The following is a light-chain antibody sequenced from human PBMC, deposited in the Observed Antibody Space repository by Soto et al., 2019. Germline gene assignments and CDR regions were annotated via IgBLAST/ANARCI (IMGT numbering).Light chain of an antibody. Sequence: EIVLTQSPGTLSLSPGERATVSCRASQSVGSYFAWYQQKPGQAPRLLIYDVSNRATGIPARFSGSGSGTDFTLSISSLEPDDFAVYYCQQRGNWPVTFGQGTRVDIK. CDR1: QSVGSY. CDR2: DVS. CDR3: QQRGNWPVT. J-gene: IGKJ1*01. V-gene: IGKV3-11*01.